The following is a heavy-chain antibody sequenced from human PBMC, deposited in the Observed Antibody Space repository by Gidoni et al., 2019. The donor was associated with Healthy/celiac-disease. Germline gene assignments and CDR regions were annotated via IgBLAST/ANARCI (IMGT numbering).Heavy chain of an antibody. J-gene: IGHJ3*02. CDR1: GYSLSSGYY. CDR3: ARNPAMVKIGAFDI. Sequence: QVQLQESGPGLMKPSETLSLTCTVSGYSLSSGYYWGWIRQPPGKGLEWIGSIYHSGSTYYNPSLKSRVTISVDTSKNQFSLKLSSVTAADTAVYYCARNPAMVKIGAFDIWGQGTMVTVSS. D-gene: IGHD5-18*01. CDR2: IYHSGST. V-gene: IGHV4-38-2*02.